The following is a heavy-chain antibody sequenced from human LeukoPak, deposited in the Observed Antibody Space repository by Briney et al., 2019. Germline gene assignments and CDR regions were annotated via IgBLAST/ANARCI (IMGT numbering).Heavy chain of an antibody. Sequence: ASETLSLTCTVSGGSISSYYWSWIRQPPGKGLEWIGYIYYSGSTNYNPSLKSRVTISVDTSKNQFSLKLSSVTAADTAVYYCVSGKYSSSPYYYGMDVWGRGTLVTVSS. CDR1: GGSISSYY. D-gene: IGHD6-6*01. J-gene: IGHJ6*02. CDR2: IYYSGST. V-gene: IGHV4-59*01. CDR3: VSGKYSSSPYYYGMDV.